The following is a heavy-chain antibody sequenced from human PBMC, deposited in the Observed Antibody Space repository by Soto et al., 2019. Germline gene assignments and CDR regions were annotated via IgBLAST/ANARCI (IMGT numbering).Heavy chain of an antibody. V-gene: IGHV1-69*01. CDR3: WIGSGSDDY. Sequence: QVQLVQSGAEVKKPGSSVKVSCKASGGTFTNYAISWVRQAPGQGLEWMGGVVPLYGSTVYEQKFQARVTITADDSTSTAYMELSSLTSQDTAVYYCWIGSGSDDYWGQGTLVTVSS. CDR1: GGTFTNYA. CDR2: VVPLYGST. D-gene: IGHD3-10*01. J-gene: IGHJ4*02.